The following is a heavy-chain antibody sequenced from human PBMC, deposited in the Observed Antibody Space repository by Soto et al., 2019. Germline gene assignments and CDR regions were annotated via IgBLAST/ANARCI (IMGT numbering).Heavy chain of an antibody. CDR1: GFTFDDYA. D-gene: IGHD5-12*01. Sequence: EVQLVESGGGLVQPGRSLRLSCAASGFTFDDYAMHWVRQAPGKGLEWVSGISWNSGSIGYADSVKGRFTISRDNAKNSLYLQMNSLRAEDTALYYCAKAVKEGKRYARAFDIWGQGTMVTVSS. CDR2: ISWNSGSI. V-gene: IGHV3-9*01. J-gene: IGHJ3*02. CDR3: AKAVKEGKRYARAFDI.